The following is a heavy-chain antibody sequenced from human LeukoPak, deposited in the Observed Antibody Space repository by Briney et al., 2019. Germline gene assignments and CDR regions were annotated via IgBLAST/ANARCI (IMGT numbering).Heavy chain of an antibody. CDR3: ARSNYGSMSYNY. CDR1: GFTFSNYW. Sequence: PGGSLRLSCAASGFTFSNYWMSWVRQAPGKGLEWVANINEDGSEKYYVDSVKGRFTISRDNSKNTLYLQMGSLRAEDMAVYYCARSNYGSMSYNYWGQGTLVTVSS. D-gene: IGHD3-10*01. V-gene: IGHV3-7*01. J-gene: IGHJ4*02. CDR2: INEDGSEK.